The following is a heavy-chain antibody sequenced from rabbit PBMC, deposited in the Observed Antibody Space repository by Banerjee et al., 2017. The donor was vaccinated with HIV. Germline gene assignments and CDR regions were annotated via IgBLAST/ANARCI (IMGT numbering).Heavy chain of an antibody. CDR3: ARGIVGYAGYTYGYYFNL. V-gene: IGHV1S40*01. Sequence: QSLEESGGGLVQPEGSLTLTCTASGFSFSSSYYMCWVRQAPGKGLELIGCIYTSSGTTWYASWAKGRFTISKTSSTAVTLQMTSLTAADTATYFCARGIVGYAGYTYGYYFNLWGQGTLVTVS. D-gene: IGHD7-1*01. J-gene: IGHJ4*01. CDR1: GFSFSSSYY. CDR2: IYTSSGTT.